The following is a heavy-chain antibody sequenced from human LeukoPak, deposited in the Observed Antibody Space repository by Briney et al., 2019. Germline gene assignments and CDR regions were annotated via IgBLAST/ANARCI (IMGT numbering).Heavy chain of an antibody. V-gene: IGHV3-66*01. D-gene: IGHD3-10*01. CDR1: GFTVRNNY. CDR2: IYSGGST. Sequence: GGSLRLFCAPCGFTVRNNYMIWLREAPGKGLEGVSVIYSGGSTYYADSVKGRFTISRDNSKNTLYLQMNSLRAEDTAVYFCATGERMVRGDGVDYWGQGTLVTVSS. J-gene: IGHJ4*02. CDR3: ATGERMVRGDGVDY.